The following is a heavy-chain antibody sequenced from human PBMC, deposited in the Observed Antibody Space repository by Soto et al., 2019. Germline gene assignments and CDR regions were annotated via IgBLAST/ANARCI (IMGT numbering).Heavy chain of an antibody. V-gene: IGHV3-30*04. J-gene: IGHJ3*02. CDR1: GFTFSSYA. CDR3: AIGRHDSSGDAFDI. CDR2: ISYDGSNK. D-gene: IGHD3-22*01. Sequence: QVQLVESGGGVVQPGRSLRLSCAASGFTFSSYAMHWVRQAPGKGLEWVAVISYDGSNKYYADSVKGRFTISRDNSKNTLYLQMNSLRAEDTAVYYCAIGRHDSSGDAFDIWGQGTMVTVSS.